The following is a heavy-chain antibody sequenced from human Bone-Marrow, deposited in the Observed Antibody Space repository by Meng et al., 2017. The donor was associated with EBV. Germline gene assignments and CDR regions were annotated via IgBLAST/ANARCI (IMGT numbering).Heavy chain of an antibody. V-gene: IGHV3-21*01. CDR2: ISSSSSYI. CDR3: ARGRKIVGGTYDI. J-gene: IGHJ3*02. D-gene: IGHD1-26*01. CDR1: GFTFSSYS. Sequence: EVQLVESGXXLXKPGGXXRXXXAASGFTFSSYSMNWVRQAPGKGLEWVSSISSSSSYIYYADSVKGRFTISRDNAKNSLYLQMNSLRAEDTAVYYCARGRKIVGGTYDIWAKGQWSPSPQ.